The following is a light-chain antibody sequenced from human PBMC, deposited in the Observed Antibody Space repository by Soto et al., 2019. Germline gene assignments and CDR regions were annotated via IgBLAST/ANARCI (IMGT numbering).Light chain of an antibody. CDR2: DAS. CDR1: QSISSW. CDR3: QQYNNWPPVT. J-gene: IGKJ1*01. V-gene: IGKV1-5*01. Sequence: DIQMTQSPSTLSASVGDRVTITCRASQSISSWLAWYQQKPGKAPKLLIYDASSLESGVPSRFSGSGSGTEFSLTISSLQPDDFATYYCQQYNNWPPVTFGQGTKVDIK.